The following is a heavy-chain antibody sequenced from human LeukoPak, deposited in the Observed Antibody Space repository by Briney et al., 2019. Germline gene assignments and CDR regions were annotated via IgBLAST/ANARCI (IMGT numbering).Heavy chain of an antibody. J-gene: IGHJ3*02. CDR3: AKDWGIIAAAGDAFDI. CDR1: GFTFSSYA. D-gene: IGHD6-13*01. Sequence: GGSLRLSCAASGFTFSSYAMGWVRQAPGKGLEWVSAISGSGGSTYYADSVKGRFTISRDNSKNTLYLQMNSLRAEDTAVYYCAKDWGIIAAAGDAFDIWGQGTMVTVSS. CDR2: ISGSGGST. V-gene: IGHV3-23*01.